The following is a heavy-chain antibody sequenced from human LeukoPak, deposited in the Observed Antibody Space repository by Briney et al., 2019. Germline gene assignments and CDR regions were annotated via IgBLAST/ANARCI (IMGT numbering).Heavy chain of an antibody. D-gene: IGHD4-23*01. J-gene: IGHJ3*02. V-gene: IGHV1-69*05. CDR3: ASLSNSRAFDI. CDR2: IIPIFGTA. Sequence: GASVKVSRKVSGYTLTELSMHWVRQAPGQGLEWMGGIIPIFGTANYAQKFQGRVTITTDESTSTAYMELSSLRSEDTAVYYCASLSNSRAFDIWGQGTMVTVSS. CDR1: GYTLTELS.